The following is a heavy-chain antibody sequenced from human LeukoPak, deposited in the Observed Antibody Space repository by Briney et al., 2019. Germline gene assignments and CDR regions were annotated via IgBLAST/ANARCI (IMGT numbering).Heavy chain of an antibody. J-gene: IGHJ4*02. CDR1: GGSISSYY. Sequence: PSETLSLTCTVSGGSISSYYWSWIRQPPGKGLEWIGYIFYSGSTNYNPSLKSRVTISVDTSKNLFSLKLSSVTAADTAVYYCARGGTMTTVPLWGQGTLVTVSS. CDR2: IFYSGST. D-gene: IGHD4-17*01. V-gene: IGHV4-59*08. CDR3: ARGGTMTTVPL.